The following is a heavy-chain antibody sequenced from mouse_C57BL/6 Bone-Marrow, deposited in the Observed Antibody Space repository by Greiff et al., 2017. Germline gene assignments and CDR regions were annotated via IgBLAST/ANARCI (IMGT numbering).Heavy chain of an antibody. Sequence: EVKLMESGGGLVKPGGSLKLSCAASGFTFSDYGMHWVRQAPEKGLEWVAYISSGSSTIYYADTVKGRFTISRDNAKNTLFLQMTSLRSEDTAMYYWARRTGTRWYFDVWGTGTTVTVSS. J-gene: IGHJ1*03. CDR2: ISSGSSTI. V-gene: IGHV5-17*01. CDR1: GFTFSDYG. D-gene: IGHD4-1*01. CDR3: ARRTGTRWYFDV.